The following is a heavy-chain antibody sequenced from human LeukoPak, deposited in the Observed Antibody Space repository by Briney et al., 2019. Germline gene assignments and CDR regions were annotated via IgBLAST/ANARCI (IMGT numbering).Heavy chain of an antibody. CDR2: IKTSGST. Sequence: SETLSLTCTVSGASMSGYYWSWIRQPPGKGLEWIGRIKTSGSTNYNPSLKSRVTMSVDTSKNQFSLKLSSVTAADTAIYYCARDEPDSSSWYGDAFDIWGQGTMVTVSS. CDR3: ARDEPDSSSWYGDAFDI. D-gene: IGHD6-13*01. CDR1: GASMSGYY. J-gene: IGHJ3*02. V-gene: IGHV4-4*07.